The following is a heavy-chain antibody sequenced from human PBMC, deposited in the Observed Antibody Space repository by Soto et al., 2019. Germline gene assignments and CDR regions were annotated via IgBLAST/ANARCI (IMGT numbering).Heavy chain of an antibody. J-gene: IGHJ4*02. D-gene: IGHD3-3*01. V-gene: IGHV1-58*01. CDR1: GFMFTSSA. CDR2: LVVGSGNT. Sequence: QMQVVQSGPEVKKPGTSVKVSCKTSGFMFTSSAVQWVRQARGQRLEWIGWLVVGSGNTHYAQHFQERVTLTRDISTGKAYLELSSLRSEDTAVYYCAAVPVLRFLKWLPAYFDYWGQGTLVAVSS. CDR3: AAVPVLRFLKWLPAYFDY.